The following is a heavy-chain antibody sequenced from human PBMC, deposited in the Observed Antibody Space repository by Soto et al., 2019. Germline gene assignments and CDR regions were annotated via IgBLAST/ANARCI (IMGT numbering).Heavy chain of an antibody. Sequence: EVQLVASGGGLKQPGGSLRLSCAASGFTFRSYSMNWVRQAPGKGLEWVSYISSSNRTINYADSVKGRFIISRDNAKNSLYLQKHSLRDEDTAVYYCAREGWPLLQTGMDVWGPGTTVTVSS. CDR2: ISSSNRTI. CDR3: AREGWPLLQTGMDV. D-gene: IGHD2-15*01. J-gene: IGHJ6*02. V-gene: IGHV3-48*02. CDR1: GFTFRSYS.